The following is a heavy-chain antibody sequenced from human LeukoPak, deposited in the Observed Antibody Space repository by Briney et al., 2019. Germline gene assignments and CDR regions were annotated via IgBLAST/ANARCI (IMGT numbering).Heavy chain of an antibody. V-gene: IGHV3-7*01. CDR1: GFTFSSYW. J-gene: IGHJ6*03. Sequence: GGSLRLSCAASGFTFSSYWMSWVRQAPGKGLEWVANIKQDGSEKYYVDSVKGRFTISRDNAKNSLYLQMNSLRAEDTAVYYCARASGLVPAVIGYYYYYMDFWGKGTTVTVSS. D-gene: IGHD2-2*02. CDR3: ARASGLVPAVIGYYYYYMDF. CDR2: IKQDGSEK.